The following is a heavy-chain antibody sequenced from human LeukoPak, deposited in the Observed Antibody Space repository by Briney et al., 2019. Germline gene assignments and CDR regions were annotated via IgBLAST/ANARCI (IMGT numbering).Heavy chain of an antibody. CDR3: TRAEPGCGSYLEGAFDI. V-gene: IGHV3-48*03. J-gene: IGHJ3*02. CDR1: GFTFRSYE. D-gene: IGHD3-10*01. CDR2: ISGSGTTI. Sequence: GGSLRLSCAASGFTFRSYEMNWVRQAPGKGLEWVSYISGSGTTIYYADSVKGRFTISRDNAKTSLYLQMNSLRAEDTAVYYCTRAEPGCGSYLEGAFDIWGQGTMVTVSS.